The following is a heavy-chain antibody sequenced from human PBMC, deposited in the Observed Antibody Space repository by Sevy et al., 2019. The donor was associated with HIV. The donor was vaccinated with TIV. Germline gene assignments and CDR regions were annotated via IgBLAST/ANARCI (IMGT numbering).Heavy chain of an antibody. V-gene: IGHV3-30-3*01. Sequence: GGSLRLSCVASGFSFSTHAIHWVRQAPGKGLEWVAVISYDGSNKYYADSVKGRFTISRDNSKNTLYLQMNSLRSEDTDLYYCARDLSYESSGHVPATNYWGQGTLVTVSS. CDR3: ARDLSYESSGHVPATNY. D-gene: IGHD3-22*01. J-gene: IGHJ4*02. CDR2: ISYDGSNK. CDR1: GFSFSTHA.